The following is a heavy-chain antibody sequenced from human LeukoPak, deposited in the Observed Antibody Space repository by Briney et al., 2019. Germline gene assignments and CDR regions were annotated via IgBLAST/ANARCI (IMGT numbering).Heavy chain of an antibody. V-gene: IGHV4-59*08. Sequence: PSETLSLTCIVSGGSISSYYWSWIRQPPGKGLEWIGYIYYSGSTNYNPSLKSRVTISVDTSKNQFSLKLSSVTAADTAVYYCARRAQYYDYVWGSYRPRWYFDYWGQGTLVTVSS. CDR1: GGSISSYY. CDR2: IYYSGST. D-gene: IGHD3-16*02. J-gene: IGHJ4*02. CDR3: ARRAQYYDYVWGSYRPRWYFDY.